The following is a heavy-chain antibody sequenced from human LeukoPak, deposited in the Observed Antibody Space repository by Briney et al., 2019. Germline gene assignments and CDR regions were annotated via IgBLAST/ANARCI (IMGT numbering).Heavy chain of an antibody. CDR2: INHSGST. CDR1: GGSFSGYY. D-gene: IGHD3-10*01. Sequence: SEALSLTCAVYGGSFSGYYWSWIRQPPGKGPEWIGEINHSGSTNYNPSLKSRVTISVDTSKNQFSLKLSSVTAADTAVYYCARGTGSDRYYYYYYGMDVWGQGTTVTVSS. CDR3: ARGTGSDRYYYYYYGMDV. V-gene: IGHV4-34*01. J-gene: IGHJ6*02.